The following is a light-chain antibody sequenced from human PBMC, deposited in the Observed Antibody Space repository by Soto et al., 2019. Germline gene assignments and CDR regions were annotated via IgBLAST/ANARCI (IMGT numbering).Light chain of an antibody. CDR1: SSDVGVYNF. J-gene: IGLJ2*01. CDR2: EVS. CDR3: SSYTSSNTLV. Sequence: QSALTQPASVSGSPGQSITISSTGTSSDVGVYNFVSWYQHHPGKAPKLMIYEVSTRPSGVSNRFSGSKSGNTASLTISGLQAEDEADYYCSSYTSSNTLVFGGGTKLTVL. V-gene: IGLV2-14*01.